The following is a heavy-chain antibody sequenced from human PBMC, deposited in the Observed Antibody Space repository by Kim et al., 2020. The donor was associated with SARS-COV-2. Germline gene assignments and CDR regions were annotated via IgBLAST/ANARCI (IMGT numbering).Heavy chain of an antibody. J-gene: IGHJ6*03. V-gene: IGHV3-11*01. CDR2: ISSSGSTI. CDR1: GFTFSDYY. Sequence: GGSLRLSCAASGFTFSDYYMSWIRQAPGKGLEWVSYISSSGSTIYYADSVKGRFTISRDNAKNSLYLQMNSLRAEDTAVYYCARDLYDFWSGYPSYYYYYMDVWGKGTTVTVSS. D-gene: IGHD3-3*01. CDR3: ARDLYDFWSGYPSYYYYYMDV.